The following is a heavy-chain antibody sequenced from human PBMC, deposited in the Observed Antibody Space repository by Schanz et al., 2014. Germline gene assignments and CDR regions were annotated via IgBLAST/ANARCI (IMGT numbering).Heavy chain of an antibody. Sequence: QLLESGGGLVQPGGSLRLSCAASGFTFSSYAMSWVRQAPGKGLEWISAISGSGVSTHYADSVKGRFTISRDNSKSTLYLQVNSLRPEDTAIYYCTTQQLGSHYLYGMDVWGQGTTVTVS. CDR1: GFTFSSYA. D-gene: IGHD6-13*01. V-gene: IGHV3-23*01. CDR2: ISGSGVST. CDR3: TTQQLGSHYLYGMDV. J-gene: IGHJ6*02.